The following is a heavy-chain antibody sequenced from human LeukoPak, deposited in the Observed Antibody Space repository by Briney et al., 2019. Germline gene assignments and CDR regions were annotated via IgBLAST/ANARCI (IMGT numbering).Heavy chain of an antibody. Sequence: GGSLRLSCAASGFTFSVYWMHWVRQAPGKGLVWVSGISSDGTDTNYADSVKGRFTISRGNAKNTLYLQMNSLRADDTAVYYCVGDILVMGYWGQGTPVTVSS. J-gene: IGHJ4*02. D-gene: IGHD2-8*02. CDR2: ISSDGTDT. CDR3: VGDILVMGY. CDR1: GFTFSVYW. V-gene: IGHV3-74*01.